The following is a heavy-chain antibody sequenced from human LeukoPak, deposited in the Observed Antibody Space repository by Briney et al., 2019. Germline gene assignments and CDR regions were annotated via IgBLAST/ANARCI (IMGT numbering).Heavy chain of an antibody. J-gene: IGHJ4*02. CDR1: GFTFSSYW. V-gene: IGHV3-74*01. CDR2: INGDGRNI. CDR3: ARGGYLTVNTDSHDY. D-gene: IGHD5-18*01. Sequence: GGSLRLSCVASGFTFSSYWMHWVRQDPRKGLVWVSRINGDGRNINYADSVRGRFTISRDNAKNSLYLQMSYLRAEDTAVYYCARGGYLTVNTDSHDYWGQGALVTVSS.